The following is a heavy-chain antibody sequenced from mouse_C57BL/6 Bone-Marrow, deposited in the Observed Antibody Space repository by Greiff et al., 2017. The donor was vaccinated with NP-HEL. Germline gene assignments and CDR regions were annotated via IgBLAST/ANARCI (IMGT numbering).Heavy chain of an antibody. CDR1: GYAFSSSW. J-gene: IGHJ4*01. Sequence: QVQLQQSGPELVKPGASVKISCKASGYAFSSSWMNWVKQRPGKGLEWIGRIYPGDGDTNYNGKFKGKATLTADKSSSTAYMQLSSLPSEDSAVYFCARRDYDGYYYAMDYWGQGTSVTVSS. V-gene: IGHV1-82*01. D-gene: IGHD2-4*01. CDR2: IYPGDGDT. CDR3: ARRDYDGYYYAMDY.